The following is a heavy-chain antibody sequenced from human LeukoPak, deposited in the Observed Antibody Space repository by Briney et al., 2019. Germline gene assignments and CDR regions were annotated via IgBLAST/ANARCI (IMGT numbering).Heavy chain of an antibody. CDR1: GDSINSYY. Sequence: SETLSLTCAVSGDSINSYYWSWIRQPPGTGLQWIGDIYYSGSTNYSPSLKSRVNISVDRSTNQFSLKVISVTAADTAVYYCARRTARWFDPWGQGTLVTVSS. CDR3: ARRTARWFDP. J-gene: IGHJ5*02. CDR2: IYYSGST. V-gene: IGHV4-59*08.